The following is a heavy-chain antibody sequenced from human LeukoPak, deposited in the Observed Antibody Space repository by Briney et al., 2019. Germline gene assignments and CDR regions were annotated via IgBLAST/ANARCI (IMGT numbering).Heavy chain of an antibody. D-gene: IGHD2-8*01. CDR3: ARDRGYCTNGVCYTGDY. Sequence: GALRLSCAASGFTFSSYGMHWVRQAPGKGLEWVAFIRYDGSNKYYADSVKGRFTISRDNSKNTLYLQMNSLRAEDTAVYYCARDRGYCTNGVCYTGDYWGQGTLVTVSS. V-gene: IGHV3-30*02. CDR1: GFTFSSYG. CDR2: IRYDGSNK. J-gene: IGHJ4*02.